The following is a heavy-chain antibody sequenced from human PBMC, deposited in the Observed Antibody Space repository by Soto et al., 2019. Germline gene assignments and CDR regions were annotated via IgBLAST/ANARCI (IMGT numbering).Heavy chain of an antibody. V-gene: IGHV3-15*01. J-gene: IGHJ3*02. D-gene: IGHD2-15*01. CDR2: IKSKTDGGTT. CDR1: GFTFSNAW. CDR3: TTDSCSGGSCPNDAFDI. Sequence: GGSLRLSCAASGFTFSNAWMSWVRQAPGKGLEWVGRIKSKTDGGTTDYAAPVKGRFTISRDDSKNTLYLQMNSLKTEDTAVYYRTTDSCSGGSCPNDAFDIWGQGTMVTVSS.